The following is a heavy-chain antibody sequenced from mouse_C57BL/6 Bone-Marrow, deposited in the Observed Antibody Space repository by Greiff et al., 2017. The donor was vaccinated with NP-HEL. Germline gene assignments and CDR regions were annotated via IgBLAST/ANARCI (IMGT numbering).Heavy chain of an antibody. D-gene: IGHD2-3*01. V-gene: IGHV5-4*01. J-gene: IGHJ2*01. CDR2: ISDGGSYT. CDR1: GFTFSSYA. CDR3: ARDVGWLPYFDY. Sequence: EVKLVESGGGLVKPGGSLKLSCAASGFTFSSYAMSWVRQTPEKRLEWVATISDGGSYTYYPDNVKGRFTFSRDNAKTNLYLQMSHLKSEDTAMYYCARDVGWLPYFDYWGQGTTLTVSS.